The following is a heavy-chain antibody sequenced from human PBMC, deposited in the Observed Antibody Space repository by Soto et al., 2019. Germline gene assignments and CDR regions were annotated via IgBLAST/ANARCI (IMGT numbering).Heavy chain of an antibody. Sequence: LSLTCTISGGAIGSHYWTWIRQPAGKGLEWIGRIYSSGSTQYNPSLQSRVTMSLDTSKNQFSLRLESVTAADTAVYYCARGQRFSDWFDPWGQGTLVTVSS. CDR2: IYSSGST. CDR1: GGAIGSHY. D-gene: IGHD3-3*01. J-gene: IGHJ5*02. CDR3: ARGQRFSDWFDP. V-gene: IGHV4-4*07.